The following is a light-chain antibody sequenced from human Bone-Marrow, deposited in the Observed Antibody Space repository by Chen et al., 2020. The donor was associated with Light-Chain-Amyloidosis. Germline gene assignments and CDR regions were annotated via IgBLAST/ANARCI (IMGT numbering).Light chain of an antibody. Sequence: DIQMTQSPSSLSASVGDRVTITCRASQDVSNYLNWYQQKPGKAPKLLIYDASKLRAGVPSRFNGRGSGTDFTLTSSSLQPEDIATFYCQQYESLPLTFGGGTKVEIK. V-gene: IGKV1-33*01. CDR2: DAS. CDR1: QDVSNY. CDR3: QQYESLPLT. J-gene: IGKJ4*01.